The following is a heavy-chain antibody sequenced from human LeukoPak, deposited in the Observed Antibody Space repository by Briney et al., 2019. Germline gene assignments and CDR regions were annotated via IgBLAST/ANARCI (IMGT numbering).Heavy chain of an antibody. CDR1: GGTFCSYA. V-gene: IGHV1-69*13. Sequence: ASVKVSCKASGGTFCSYAISWVRQAPGQGLEWMGGIIPIFGTANYAQKFQGRVTITADESTSTAYMELSSLRSEDTAVYYCARVADSGYDFGVDYWGQGTLVTVSS. CDR2: IIPIFGTA. CDR3: ARVADSGYDFGVDY. D-gene: IGHD5-12*01. J-gene: IGHJ4*02.